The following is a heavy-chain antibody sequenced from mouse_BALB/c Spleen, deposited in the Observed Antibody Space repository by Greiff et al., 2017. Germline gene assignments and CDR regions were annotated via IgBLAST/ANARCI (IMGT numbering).Heavy chain of an antibody. J-gene: IGHJ3*01. CDR2: IYPGGGYT. CDR1: GYTFTNYW. D-gene: IGHD2-4*01. CDR3: ASFYYEGRFAY. V-gene: IGHV1-63*02. Sequence: QVQLQQSGAELVRPGTSVKISCKASGYTFTNYWLGWVKQRPGHGLEWIGDIYPGGGYTNYNEKFKGKATLTADTSSSTAYMQLSSLTSEDSAVYFCASFYYEGRFAYWGQGTLVTVSA.